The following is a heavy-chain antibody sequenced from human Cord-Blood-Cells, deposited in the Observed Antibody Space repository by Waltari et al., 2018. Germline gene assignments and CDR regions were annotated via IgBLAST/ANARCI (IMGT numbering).Heavy chain of an antibody. J-gene: IGHJ1*01. V-gene: IGHV1-2*02. D-gene: IGHD3-10*01. Sequence: QVQLVHSGAEVKKPGASVKVSCKASGYAFTGPYMHWVRQAPGQGLEWGGWINPNSGGTNYAQKFQGRVTMTRDTSISTAYMELSRLRSDDTAVYYCARGLNYYGSGSYEYFQHWGQGTLVTVSS. CDR1: GYAFTGPY. CDR2: INPNSGGT. CDR3: ARGLNYYGSGSYEYFQH.